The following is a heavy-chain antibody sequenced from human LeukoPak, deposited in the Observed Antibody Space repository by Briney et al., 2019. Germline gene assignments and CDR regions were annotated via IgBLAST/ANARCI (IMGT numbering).Heavy chain of an antibody. J-gene: IGHJ4*02. CDR3: ARSERLRWMVRGVQFDY. Sequence: SETLCLTCTVSGGSISSYYWSWIRQPPGKGLEWIGYIYYSGSTNYNPSLKSRVTISVDTSKNQFSLKLSSVTAADTAVYYCARSERLRWMVRGVQFDYWGQGTLVTVSS. CDR1: GGSISSYY. CDR2: IYYSGST. V-gene: IGHV4-59*01. D-gene: IGHD3-10*01.